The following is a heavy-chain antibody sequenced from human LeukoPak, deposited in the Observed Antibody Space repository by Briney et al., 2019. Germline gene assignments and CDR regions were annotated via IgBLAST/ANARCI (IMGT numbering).Heavy chain of an antibody. J-gene: IGHJ4*02. CDR1: KLTFSSYS. CDR2: ISSSSTTI. CDR3: AVGWLAYFDY. D-gene: IGHD6-19*01. V-gene: IGHV3-48*01. Sequence: PGGSLRLSCAASKLTFSSYSMNWVRQAPGRGLEWVSYISSSSTTIYYADSVKGRFTISRDNAKNSLYLQMNSLRAEDTAVYYCAVGWLAYFDYWGQGTLVTVSS.